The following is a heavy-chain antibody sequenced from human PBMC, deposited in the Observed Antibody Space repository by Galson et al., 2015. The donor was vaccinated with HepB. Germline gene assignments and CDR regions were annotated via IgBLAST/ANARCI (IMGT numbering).Heavy chain of an antibody. J-gene: IGHJ4*02. CDR1: GFTFSSYS. CDR2: ISSSSTI. Sequence: SLRLSCAASGFTFSSYSMNWVRQAPGKGLEWVSYISSSSTIYYADSVEGRFTISRDSAKNSLYLQMNSLRDEDTAVYYCARDGNYDSSGYSYFFDYWGQGTLVTVSS. D-gene: IGHD3-22*01. V-gene: IGHV3-48*02. CDR3: ARDGNYDSSGYSYFFDY.